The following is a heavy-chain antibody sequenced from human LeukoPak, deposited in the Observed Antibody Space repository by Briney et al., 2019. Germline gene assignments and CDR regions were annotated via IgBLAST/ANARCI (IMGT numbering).Heavy chain of an antibody. V-gene: IGHV1-18*01. CDR1: GYTFTSYG. CDR3: ARDLHRYCSGGSCRTADY. D-gene: IGHD2-15*01. J-gene: IGHJ4*02. Sequence: GASVKVSCKASGYTFTSYGISWVRQAPGQGLEWMGWISAYNGNTNYAQKLQGRVTMTTDTSTSTAYMELRSLRSDDTAVYYCARDLHRYCSGGSCRTADYCGQGTLVTVSS. CDR2: ISAYNGNT.